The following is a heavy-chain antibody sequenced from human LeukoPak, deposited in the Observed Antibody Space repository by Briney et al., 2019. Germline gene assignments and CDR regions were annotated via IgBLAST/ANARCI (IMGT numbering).Heavy chain of an antibody. Sequence: GGSLRLSCAASGFTFSSYAMSWVRQAPGKGLEWVSGIGATGGPTNDADSVKGRFTISRDNSKNTLYLQMNILRAEDTAVYYRAKGHNSPTSRLDYWGQGTLVTVSS. J-gene: IGHJ4*02. D-gene: IGHD3-16*01. CDR1: GFTFSSYA. V-gene: IGHV3-23*01. CDR3: AKGHNSPTSRLDY. CDR2: IGATGGPT.